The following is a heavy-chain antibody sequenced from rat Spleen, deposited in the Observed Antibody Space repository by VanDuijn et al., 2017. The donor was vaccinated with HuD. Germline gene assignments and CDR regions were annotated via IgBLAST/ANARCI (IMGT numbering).Heavy chain of an antibody. Sequence: EVQLVESGGGLVQPGRSLKLSCAASGFNFNDYWMGWVRQAPGKGLEWIGEINKDSRTIKYSPSLKDKFTISRDNAQNTLYLQMNKLGSEDTAIYYCGRAATEGLDYWGQGVMVTVSS. CDR3: GRAATEGLDY. V-gene: IGHV4-2*01. CDR2: INKDSRTI. D-gene: IGHD1-11*01. J-gene: IGHJ2*01. CDR1: GFNFNDYW.